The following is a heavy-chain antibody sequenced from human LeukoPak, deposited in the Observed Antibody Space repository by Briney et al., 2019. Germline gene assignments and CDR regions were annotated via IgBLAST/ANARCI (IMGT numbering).Heavy chain of an antibody. CDR2: INPNSGST. CDR1: GYTFTGYY. J-gene: IGHJ4*02. CDR3: ARDRDQCYDFWSGHY. D-gene: IGHD3-3*01. Sequence: ASVKVSCKASGYTFTGYYMHWVRQAPGQGLEWMGWINPNSGSTNYAQKFQGRVTMTTDKSISTAYMELSRLRSDDRGVYYCARDRDQCYDFWSGHYWGQGTLVTVSS. V-gene: IGHV1-2*02.